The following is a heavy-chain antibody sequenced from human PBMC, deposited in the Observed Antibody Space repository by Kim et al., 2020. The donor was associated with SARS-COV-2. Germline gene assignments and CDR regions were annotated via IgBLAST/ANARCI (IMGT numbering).Heavy chain of an antibody. CDR3: ARDFCENLRSWDDYIDT. D-gene: IGHD6-13*01. J-gene: IGHJ4*02. V-gene: IGHV1-18*01. CDR1: GYSFSSFG. CDR2: IITILGNT. Sequence: ASVKVSCRASGYSFSSFGVSWVRQAPGQGLEWMGWIITILGNTNYAQRFQGRVTLTTDTSTNTVYMELSSLRSDDTAVYYCARDFCENLRSWDDYIDTWVQGTLVMVSS.